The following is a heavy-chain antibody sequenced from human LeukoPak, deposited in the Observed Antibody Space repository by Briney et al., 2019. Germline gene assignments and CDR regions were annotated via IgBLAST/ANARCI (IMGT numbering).Heavy chain of an antibody. CDR2: ISYDGSIK. D-gene: IGHD3-22*01. CDR3: AKGSVYYDSSGYIFDI. CDR1: GFTFSSYG. Sequence: GGSLRLSCAASGFTFSSYGMHWVRQAPGKGLEWVAVISYDGSIKYYADSVKGRFTISRDNSKNTLYLQMNSLRAEDTAVYYCAKGSVYYDSSGYIFDIWGQGTMVTVSS. V-gene: IGHV3-30*18. J-gene: IGHJ3*02.